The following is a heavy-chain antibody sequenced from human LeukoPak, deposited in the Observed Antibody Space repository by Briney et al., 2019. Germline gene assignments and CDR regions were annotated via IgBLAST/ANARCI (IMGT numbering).Heavy chain of an antibody. CDR1: GYSFTSYW. D-gene: IGHD3-22*01. J-gene: IGHJ4*02. CDR2: IYPGDSDT. V-gene: IGHV5-51*01. CDR3: ARQGKTADRGVDY. Sequence: GESLKISCKGSGYSFTSYWIGWVRQMPGKGLEWMGIIYPGDSDTRYSPSFQGQVTISGDKSISSAYLQWSSLKASDTAMYYCARQGKTADRGVDYWGQGTLVTVSS.